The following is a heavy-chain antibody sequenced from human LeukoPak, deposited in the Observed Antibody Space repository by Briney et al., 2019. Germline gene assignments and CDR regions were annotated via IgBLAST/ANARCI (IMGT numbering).Heavy chain of an antibody. CDR3: ARRELLSTPDAFDI. Sequence: SETLSLICTVSGGSISSSSYYWAWIRQPPGKGLEWIGSIYYSGSTYYNPSLKSRVTISVDTSKNQFSLKVSSVTAADTAVYYCARRELLSTPDAFDIWAQRTILTVSS. D-gene: IGHD3-10*01. V-gene: IGHV4-39*01. J-gene: IGHJ3*02. CDR1: GGSISSSSYY. CDR2: IYYSGST.